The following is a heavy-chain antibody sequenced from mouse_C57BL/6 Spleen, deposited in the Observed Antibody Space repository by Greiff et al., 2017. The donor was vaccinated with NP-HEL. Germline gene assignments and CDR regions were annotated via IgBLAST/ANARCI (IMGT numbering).Heavy chain of an antibody. CDR1: GYSFTSYF. Sequence: EVQLQQSGPELVKPGDSVKISCKASGYSFTSYFMNWVMQSHGKSLEWIGRINPYNGDTFYNQKFKGKATLTVDKSSSTAHMEPRSLTSEDSAVYYCARGDPFAYWGQGTLVTVSA. CDR2: INPYNGDT. CDR3: ARGDPFAY. J-gene: IGHJ3*01. V-gene: IGHV1-20*01.